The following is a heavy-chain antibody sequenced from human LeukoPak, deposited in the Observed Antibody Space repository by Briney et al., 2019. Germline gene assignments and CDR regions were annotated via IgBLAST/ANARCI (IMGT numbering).Heavy chain of an antibody. J-gene: IGHJ4*02. CDR1: GGTFSSYA. D-gene: IGHD1-7*01. V-gene: IGHV1-69*13. CDR2: IIPIFGTA. CDR3: ARDRGTGTTWSFSDY. Sequence: SVKVSCKASGGTFSSYAISWVRQAPGQGLEWMGGIIPIFGTANYAQKFQGRVTITADESTSTAYMELSSLRSEDTAVYYCARDRGTGTTWSFSDYWGQGTLVTVSS.